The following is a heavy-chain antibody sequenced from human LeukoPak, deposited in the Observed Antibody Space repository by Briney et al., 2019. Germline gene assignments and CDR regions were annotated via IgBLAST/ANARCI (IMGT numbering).Heavy chain of an antibody. Sequence: ASVKVSFKASGYTFTAYYMHWVRQAPGQGLEWMGWINPNSGGTNYAQKFQGRVTMTRDTSISTAYMDLSSLRSDDTAVYYCARYRSGWDAGYWGQGTLVTVSS. CDR2: INPNSGGT. J-gene: IGHJ4*02. CDR1: GYTFTAYY. V-gene: IGHV1-2*02. D-gene: IGHD6-19*01. CDR3: ARYRSGWDAGY.